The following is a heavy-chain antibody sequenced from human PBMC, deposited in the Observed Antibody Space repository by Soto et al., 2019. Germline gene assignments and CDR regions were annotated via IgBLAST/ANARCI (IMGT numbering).Heavy chain of an antibody. D-gene: IGHD3-10*01. J-gene: IGHJ4*02. CDR3: AKETEVRGANDY. V-gene: IGHV3-30*04. CDR1: GFSFSSYA. CDR2: ISNDGSNK. Sequence: QVQLVESGGGVVQPGRSLRLSCAASGFSFSSYAIHWVRQAPGKRLEWVAVISNDGSNKYYRDSVKGRFTISRDNSQNTLYLQMNSLTAEDTAVYYCAKETEVRGANDYWGPGILVTVSS.